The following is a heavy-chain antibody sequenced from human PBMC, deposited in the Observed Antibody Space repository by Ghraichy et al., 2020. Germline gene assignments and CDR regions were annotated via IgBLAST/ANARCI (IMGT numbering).Heavy chain of an antibody. D-gene: IGHD6-13*01. CDR1: GYTFTDYY. V-gene: IGHV1-2*04. Sequence: ASVKVSCKTSGYTFTDYYMHWVRQAPGQGLEWVGWINANSGGTNYAQKFQGWVTITRDTSVSIAYMELSTFRSDDTAVYDCARGGSIVAAGTRIDYWGQGTLVTASS. CDR3: ARGGSIVAAGTRIDY. CDR2: INANSGGT. J-gene: IGHJ4*02.